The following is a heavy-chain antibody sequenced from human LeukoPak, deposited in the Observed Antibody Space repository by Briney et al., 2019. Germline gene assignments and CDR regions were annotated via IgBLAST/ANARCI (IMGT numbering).Heavy chain of an antibody. V-gene: IGHV4-39*07. Sequence: SETLSLPCTVSGGPISSSSYHWVWMRQPPGKGREWIGSIFYSGSTYYHPSLKSRVTISVDTSKTQFSLKLSSVTAADTAVYYCARSSEGQYYYDSRGFSYYYYYMDVWGKGTTVTISS. CDR2: IFYSGST. J-gene: IGHJ6*03. D-gene: IGHD3-22*01. CDR1: GGPISSSSYH. CDR3: ARSSEGQYYYDSRGFSYYYYYMDV.